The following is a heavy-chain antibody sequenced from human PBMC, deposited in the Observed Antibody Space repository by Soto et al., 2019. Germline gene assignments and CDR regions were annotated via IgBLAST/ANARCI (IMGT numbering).Heavy chain of an antibody. D-gene: IGHD5-12*01. CDR2: IWYDGSNK. Sequence: PGGSLRLSCAASGFTFSSYGMHWVRQAPGKGLEWVAVIWYDGSNKYYADSVKGRFTISRDNSKNTLYLQMSSLRAEDTALYYCAKDLSGYDFGRDDAFDIWGQGTMVTVSS. V-gene: IGHV3-33*03. CDR1: GFTFSSYG. J-gene: IGHJ3*02. CDR3: AKDLSGYDFGRDDAFDI.